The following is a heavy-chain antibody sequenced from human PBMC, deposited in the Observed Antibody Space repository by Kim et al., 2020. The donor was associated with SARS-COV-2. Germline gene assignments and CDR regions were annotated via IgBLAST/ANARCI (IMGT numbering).Heavy chain of an antibody. CDR3: ARVSPDYYGSGSYYGDWYFDL. Sequence: ASVKVSCKASGYTFTSYYMHWVRQAPGQGLEWMGIINPSGGSTSYAQKFQGRVTMTRDTSTSTVYMELSSLRSEDTAVYYCARVSPDYYGSGSYYGDWYFDLWGRGTLVTVSS. CDR1: GYTFTSYY. J-gene: IGHJ2*01. CDR2: INPSGGST. V-gene: IGHV1-46*01. D-gene: IGHD3-10*01.